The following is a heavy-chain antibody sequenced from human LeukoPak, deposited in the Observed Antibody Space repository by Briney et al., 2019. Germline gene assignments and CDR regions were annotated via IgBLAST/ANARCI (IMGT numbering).Heavy chain of an antibody. CDR1: GVSIGNFY. CDR2: VTYSGST. J-gene: IGHJ6*03. Sequence: PSETLSLTGTVSGVSIGNFYWTWIRQPPGKGLEWIGFVTYSGSTNYNPSLKNRVTISVDTSKNQFSLKLSSVTAADTAVYYCARLDCSSTSCLGVMDVWGKGTTVTVSS. CDR3: ARLDCSSTSCLGVMDV. V-gene: IGHV4-59*12. D-gene: IGHD2-2*01.